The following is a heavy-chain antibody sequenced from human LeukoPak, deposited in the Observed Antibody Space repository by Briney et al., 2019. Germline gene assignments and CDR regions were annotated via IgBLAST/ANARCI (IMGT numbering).Heavy chain of an antibody. CDR3: AKDQSMGIPVAGGYFFDS. D-gene: IGHD6-19*01. J-gene: IGHJ4*02. CDR2: ISGNGGST. Sequence: GRSLRLSCAASGFTFSSYGMHWVRQAPGKGLEWVSGISGNGGSTYYADSVKGRFTISRDNSKNTLYLQMNSLRAEDTAVYYCAKDQSMGIPVAGGYFFDSWGQGTLVTVSS. V-gene: IGHV3-23*01. CDR1: GFTFSSYG.